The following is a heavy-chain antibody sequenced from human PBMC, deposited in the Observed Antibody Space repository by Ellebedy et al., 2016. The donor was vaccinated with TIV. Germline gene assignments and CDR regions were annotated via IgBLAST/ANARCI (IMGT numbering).Heavy chain of an antibody. CDR3: AAGYYYGSGSYLKPDAFDI. CDR2: IYDSGST. Sequence: LTLSCTVSGGSISSGDYYWSWIRQHPGKGLEWIGFIYDSGSTYYNPSLNSLLTISVYTSKNQFSLKLSSVTAADTALYYCAAGYYYGSGSYLKPDAFDIWGQGTMVTVSS. J-gene: IGHJ3*02. D-gene: IGHD3-10*01. V-gene: IGHV4-31*01. CDR1: GGSISSGDYY.